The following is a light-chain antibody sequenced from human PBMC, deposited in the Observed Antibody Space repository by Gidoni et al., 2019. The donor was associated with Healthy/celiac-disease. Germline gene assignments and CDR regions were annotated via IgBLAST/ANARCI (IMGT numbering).Light chain of an antibody. CDR2: WAS. CDR1: QSVLYSSNNKNY. Sequence: DIVMTQSPDSLDVSLGERATINCKSSQSVLYSSNNKNYLAWYQQKPVQPPKLLIYWASTRESGVPDRFSGSGSGTDVTLTISSLQAEDVAVYYCQQYYSTPRTFGQGTKLEIK. J-gene: IGKJ2*01. V-gene: IGKV4-1*01. CDR3: QQYYSTPRT.